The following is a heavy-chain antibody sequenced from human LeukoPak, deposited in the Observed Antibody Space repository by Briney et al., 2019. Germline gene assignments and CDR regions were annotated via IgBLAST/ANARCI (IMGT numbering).Heavy chain of an antibody. CDR3: ARDLPGIAVAGTRYYGMDV. CDR1: GFILSSYS. D-gene: IGHD6-19*01. CDR2: TSSSSSYI. J-gene: IGHJ6*02. V-gene: IGHV3-21*01. Sequence: GGSLRLSCAASGFILSSYSMNWVRQAPGKGLEWVSSTSSSSSYIYYADSVKGRFTISRDNAKNSLYLQMNSLRAEDTAVYYCARDLPGIAVAGTRYYGMDVWGQGTAVTVSS.